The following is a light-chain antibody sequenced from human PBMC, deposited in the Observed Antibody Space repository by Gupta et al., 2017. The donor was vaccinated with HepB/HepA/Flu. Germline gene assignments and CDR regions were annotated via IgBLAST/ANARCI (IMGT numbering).Light chain of an antibody. CDR1: QSISNN. V-gene: IGKV1-39*01. Sequence: DIQMTQSPSSLSASAGDRVTITCRASQSISNNLHWYQQKPGKAPKHLIYAASSLQSGVPSRFSGSGSGTDFTLTISSLQPEDFATYFCQQSYSSPPTFGQGTKVEVK. CDR3: QQSYSSPPT. CDR2: AAS. J-gene: IGKJ1*01.